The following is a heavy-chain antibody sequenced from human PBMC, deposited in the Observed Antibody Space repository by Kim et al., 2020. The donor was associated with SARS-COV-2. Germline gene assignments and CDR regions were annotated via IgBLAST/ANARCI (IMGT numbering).Heavy chain of an antibody. CDR3: ARNHRGDAFDI. D-gene: IGHD3-10*01. J-gene: IGHJ3*02. CDR2: T. V-gene: IGHV1-2*07. Sequence: TRFEHKFQGRVTMTRDTSISTAYMELSRLRSDDTAVYYCARNHRGDAFDIWGQGTMVTVSS.